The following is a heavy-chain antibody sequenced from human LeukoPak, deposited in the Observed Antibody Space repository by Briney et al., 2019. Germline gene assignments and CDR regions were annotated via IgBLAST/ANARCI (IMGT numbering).Heavy chain of an antibody. CDR2: ISGSGGST. Sequence: GGTLRLSCAASGFTFSSYGMSWVRQAPGKGLEWVSAISGSGGSTYYADSVKGRFTISRDNSKNMLYLQMNSLRAEETAVYYCARAAGYDILTGYYISYYYYMDVWGKGTTVTISS. V-gene: IGHV3-23*01. J-gene: IGHJ6*03. D-gene: IGHD3-9*01. CDR1: GFTFSSYG. CDR3: ARAAGYDILTGYYISYYYYMDV.